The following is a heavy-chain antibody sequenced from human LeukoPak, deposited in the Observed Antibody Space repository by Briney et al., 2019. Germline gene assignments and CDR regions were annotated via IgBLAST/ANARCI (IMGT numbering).Heavy chain of an antibody. CDR3: AKGTGYSGSWLFDY. CDR2: ISWNSGSI. CDR1: GFTFDDYA. V-gene: IGHV3-9*01. D-gene: IGHD6-13*01. Sequence: GGSLRLSCAASGFTFDDYAMHWVRQAPGKGLEWVSGISWNSGSIGYADSVKGRFTISRDNAKNSLYLQMNSLRAEDTALYYCAKGTGYSGSWLFDYWGQGTLVTVSS. J-gene: IGHJ4*02.